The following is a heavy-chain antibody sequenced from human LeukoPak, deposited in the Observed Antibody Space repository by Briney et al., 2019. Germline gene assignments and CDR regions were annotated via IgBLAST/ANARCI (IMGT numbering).Heavy chain of an antibody. V-gene: IGHV3-7*04. CDR2: IKQDGSKK. CDR3: TRVGYIDEGVDY. CDR1: GFPFSSYW. J-gene: IGHJ4*02. Sequence: GGSLRLSCVASGFPFSSYWMTWVRQAPGKGLEWVANIKQDGSKKSYVDSVKGRFTISRDNAKNSLYLQMNSLRAEDTAIYYCTRVGYIDEGVDYWGQGTLVTVSS. D-gene: IGHD5-24*01.